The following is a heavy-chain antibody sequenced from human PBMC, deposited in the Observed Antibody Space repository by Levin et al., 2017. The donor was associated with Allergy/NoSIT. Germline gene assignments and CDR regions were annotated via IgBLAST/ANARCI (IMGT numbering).Heavy chain of an antibody. V-gene: IGHV3-49*03. D-gene: IGHD1-26*01. Sequence: PGGSLRLSCTASGFTFGDYAMSWFRQAPGKGLEWVGFIRTKVYGGTTEYAASVNGRFTISRDDSESIAYLQMNSLKTEDTAVYYCSRDYELDGAEWDLGYWGQGTLVAVSS. CDR3: SRDYELDGAEWDLGY. CDR1: GFTFGDYA. J-gene: IGHJ4*02. CDR2: IRTKVYGGTT.